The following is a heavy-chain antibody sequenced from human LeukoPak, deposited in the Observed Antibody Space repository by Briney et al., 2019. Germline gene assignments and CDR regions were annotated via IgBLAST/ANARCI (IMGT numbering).Heavy chain of an antibody. CDR1: GFTVSSNY. V-gene: IGHV3-53*05. CDR2: TYSGGST. D-gene: IGHD5-24*01. CDR3: ARVLREMAALTFDY. J-gene: IGHJ4*02. Sequence: PGGSLRLSCAASGFTVSSNYMIWVRQAPGKGLEWVSVTYSGGSTYYADSVKGRFTISRDNSKNTLYLQMDSLRAEDTAVYYCARVLREMAALTFDYWGQGTLVTVSS.